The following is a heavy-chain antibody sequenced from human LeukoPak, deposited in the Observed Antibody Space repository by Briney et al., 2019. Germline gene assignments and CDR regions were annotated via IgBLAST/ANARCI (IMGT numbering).Heavy chain of an antibody. J-gene: IGHJ6*03. Sequence: GESLKISCKGSGYRFTSYWIGWVRQMPGKGLEWMGIIYPGDSDTRYSPSFQGQVTISADKSISTAYLQWSSLKASDTAMYYCARLRRCSSTSCYASRSIDYYYMDVWGKGTTVTISS. CDR3: ARLRRCSSTSCYASRSIDYYYMDV. CDR1: GYRFTSYW. V-gene: IGHV5-51*01. CDR2: IYPGDSDT. D-gene: IGHD2-2*01.